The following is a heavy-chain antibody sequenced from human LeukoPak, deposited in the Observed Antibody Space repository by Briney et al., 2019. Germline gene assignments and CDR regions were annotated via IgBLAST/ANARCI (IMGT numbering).Heavy chain of an antibody. CDR3: ARRPDYGDSIRSPGAFDI. V-gene: IGHV4-59*01. J-gene: IGHJ3*02. CDR1: GGSISSYY. D-gene: IGHD4-17*01. CDR2: IYYSGST. Sequence: PSETLSLTCTVSGGSISSYYWSWIRQPPGKGLEWIWYIYYSGSTNYNPSLMSRVTISVDTSKNQFSLRLTSVTAADTAVYYCARRPDYGDSIRSPGAFDIWGQGTMVTVSS.